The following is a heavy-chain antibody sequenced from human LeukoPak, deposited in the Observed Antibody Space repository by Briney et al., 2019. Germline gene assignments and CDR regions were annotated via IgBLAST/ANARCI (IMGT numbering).Heavy chain of an antibody. Sequence: GGTLRLSCVASGFTFRSYGMSWVRQAPGKGLQWVSATSGSGGSTYYADSVKGRFTISRDNAKNSLYLQMNSLRAEDTAVYYCVQDWAWGAFGYWGQGTLVTVSS. D-gene: IGHD7-27*01. CDR3: VQDWAWGAFGY. V-gene: IGHV3-23*01. CDR1: GFTFRSYG. J-gene: IGHJ4*02. CDR2: TSGSGGST.